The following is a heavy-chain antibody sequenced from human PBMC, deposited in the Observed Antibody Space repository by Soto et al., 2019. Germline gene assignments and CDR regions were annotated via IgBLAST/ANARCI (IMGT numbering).Heavy chain of an antibody. CDR1: GFTFSSYA. D-gene: IGHD2-2*02. Sequence: GGSLRLSCAASGFTFSSYAMSWVRQAPGKGLEWVSAISGSGGSTYYADSVKGRFTISRGNAKNSVSLQMNSLRAEDTAVYYCAREYTAWPLAYGLDVWGQGTTVTVSS. J-gene: IGHJ6*02. CDR3: AREYTAWPLAYGLDV. CDR2: ISGSGGST. V-gene: IGHV3-23*01.